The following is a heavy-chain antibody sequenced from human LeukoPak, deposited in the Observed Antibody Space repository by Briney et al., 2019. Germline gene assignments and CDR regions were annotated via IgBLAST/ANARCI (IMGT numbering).Heavy chain of an antibody. CDR2: ISGSGGST. Sequence: GGSLRLSCAASGFTFSSYGMSWVRQAPGKGLEWVSAISGSGGSTYYADSVKGRFTISRDNSKNTLYLQMNSLRAEDTAVYYCAKYYYGSGSYYVDYYYYMDVWGKGTTVTISS. V-gene: IGHV3-23*01. J-gene: IGHJ6*03. D-gene: IGHD3-10*01. CDR1: GFTFSSYG. CDR3: AKYYYGSGSYYVDYYYYMDV.